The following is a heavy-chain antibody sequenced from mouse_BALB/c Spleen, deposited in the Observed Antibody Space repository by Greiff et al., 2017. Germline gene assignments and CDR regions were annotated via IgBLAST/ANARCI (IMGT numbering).Heavy chain of an antibody. CDR2: IDPENGDT. J-gene: IGHJ4*01. CDR3: NDLYYAMDY. CDR1: GFNIKDYY. V-gene: IGHV14-4*02. Sequence: DVKLQESGAELVRSGASVKLSCTASGFNIKDYYMHWVKQRPEQGLEWIGWIDPENGDTEYAPKFQGKATMTADTSSNTAYLQLSSLTSEDTAVYYCNDLYYAMDYWGQGTSVTVSS.